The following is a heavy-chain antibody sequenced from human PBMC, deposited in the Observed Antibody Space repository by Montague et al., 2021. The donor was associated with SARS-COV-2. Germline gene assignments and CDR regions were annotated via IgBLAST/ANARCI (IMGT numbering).Heavy chain of an antibody. V-gene: IGHV6-1*01. CDR1: GDSVSVDIAT. J-gene: IGHJ4*02. D-gene: IGHD2-2*01. Sequence: CAISGDSVSVDIATRNSIRQSSSLHLQWLVRTYYRLKWYNDYAESVKSRITIDPDTSKHQFSLHLNSVTPEDTAVYYCARIPVGSKYYFDFWGQGTLVTVSS. CDR2: TYYRLKWYN. CDR3: ARIPVGSKYYFDF.